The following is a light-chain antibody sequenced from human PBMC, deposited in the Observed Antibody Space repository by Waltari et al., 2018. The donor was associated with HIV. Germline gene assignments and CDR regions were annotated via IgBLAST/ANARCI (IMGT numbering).Light chain of an antibody. CDR2: SNN. J-gene: IGLJ2*01. CDR1: RSNIGTNN. CDR3: SAWDDNVNAH. V-gene: IGLV1-44*01. Sequence: QSVLRQPPSASGTPGQRVTISCSGSRSNIGTNNVNWYQQLPGTAPKLLIHSNNQRPSGVPDRFSGSRSGTSASLVISGLQSEDEADYYCSAWDDNVNAHFGGGTKLTVL.